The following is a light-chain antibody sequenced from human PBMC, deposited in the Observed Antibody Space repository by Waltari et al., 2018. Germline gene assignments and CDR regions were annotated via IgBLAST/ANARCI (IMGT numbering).Light chain of an antibody. CDR2: EVS. V-gene: IGLV2-8*01. CDR3: GSYAGSNNLWV. J-gene: IGLJ2*01. Sequence: QSALTQPPSASASPGQSVTISCTGTSSDVGGHNYVSWYQHHPGKTPKLLIYEVSKHPSGVPRRCSGSKFGNAAAVTVSGRQAEEEADYYCGSYAGSNNLWVFGGGTKLTVL. CDR1: SSDVGGHNY.